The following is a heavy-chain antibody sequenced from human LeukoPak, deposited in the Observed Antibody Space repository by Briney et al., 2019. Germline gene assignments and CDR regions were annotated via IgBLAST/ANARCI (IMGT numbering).Heavy chain of an antibody. CDR2: IIPIFGTA. J-gene: IGHJ2*01. CDR1: GGTFSSYA. CDR3: ARAIRGPNWYFDL. Sequence: SVKVSCKASGGTFSSYAISWVRQAPGQGLEWMGGIIPIFGTANYAQKFQGRVTITADESTSTAYMELSRLRSDDTAVYYCARAIRGPNWYFDLWGRGTLVTVSS. V-gene: IGHV1-69*13. D-gene: IGHD3-16*01.